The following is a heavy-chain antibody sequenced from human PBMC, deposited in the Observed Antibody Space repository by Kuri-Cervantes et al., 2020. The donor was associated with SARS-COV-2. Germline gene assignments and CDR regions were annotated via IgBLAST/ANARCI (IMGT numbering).Heavy chain of an antibody. CDR2: ISYDGSNK. CDR3: ARSIGTYYDFWSGYPPSYYYYYMDV. Sequence: LSLTCAASGFTFSSYAMHWVRQAPGKGLEWVAVISYDGSNKYYADSVKGRFTISRDNSKNTLYLQMNSLRAEDTAVYYCARSIGTYYDFWSGYPPSYYYYYMDVWGKGTTVTVSS. J-gene: IGHJ6*03. V-gene: IGHV3-30-3*01. D-gene: IGHD3-3*01. CDR1: GFTFSSYA.